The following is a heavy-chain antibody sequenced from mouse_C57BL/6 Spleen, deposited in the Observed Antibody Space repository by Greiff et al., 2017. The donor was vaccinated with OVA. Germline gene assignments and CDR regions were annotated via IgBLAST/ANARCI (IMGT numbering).Heavy chain of an antibody. CDR2: IYPRSGNT. V-gene: IGHV1-81*01. CDR1: GYTFTSYG. J-gene: IGHJ4*01. CDR3: ARGITTVVATDAMDY. D-gene: IGHD1-1*01. Sequence: VQLQQSGAELARPGASVKLSCKASGYTFTSYGISWVKQRTGQGLEWIGEIYPRSGNTYYNEKFKGKATLTADKSSSTAYMELRSLTSEDSAVYFCARGITTVVATDAMDYWGQGTSVTVSS.